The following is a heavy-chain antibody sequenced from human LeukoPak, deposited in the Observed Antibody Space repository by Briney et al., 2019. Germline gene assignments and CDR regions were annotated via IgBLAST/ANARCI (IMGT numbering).Heavy chain of an antibody. V-gene: IGHV3-30-3*01. CDR3: ARNGIYQLHWVWFDP. D-gene: IGHD2-2*01. CDR2: ISYDGSNK. CDR1: GFTFSSYA. J-gene: IGHJ5*02. Sequence: GGSLRLSCAASGFTFSSYAMHWVRQAPGKGLEWVAVISYDGSNKYYADSVRGRFTISRDNSKNTLYLQMNSLRAEDTAVYYCARNGIYQLHWVWFDPWGQGTLVTVSS.